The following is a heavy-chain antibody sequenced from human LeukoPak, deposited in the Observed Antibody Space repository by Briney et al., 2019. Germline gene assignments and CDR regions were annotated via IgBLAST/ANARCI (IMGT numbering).Heavy chain of an antibody. Sequence: SETLSLTCTVSGGSISSYYWSWIRQPPGKGLEGIGYIYTSGSTNYNPSLKSRVTISVDTSKTQFSLKLSSVTAADTAVYYCATSDYYYYYMDVWGKGTTVTVSS. V-gene: IGHV4-4*09. CDR3: ATSDYYYYYMDV. CDR1: GGSISSYY. J-gene: IGHJ6*03. CDR2: IYTSGST.